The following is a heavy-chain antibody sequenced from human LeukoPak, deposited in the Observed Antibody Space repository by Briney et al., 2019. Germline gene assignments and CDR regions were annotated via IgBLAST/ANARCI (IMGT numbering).Heavy chain of an antibody. D-gene: IGHD4/OR15-4a*01. CDR2: IQYDGSHK. V-gene: IGHV3-30*02. CDR1: GFTFSIYD. J-gene: IGHJ3*01. Sequence: GGSLRLSCAASGFTFSIYDMHWVRQAPGKGLEWVSFIQYDGSHKNYVDSVKGRFTISRDNSRNTLYLQMFSLRAEDTAVYFCTKDLTLWGQGTVVTVSS. CDR3: TKDLTL.